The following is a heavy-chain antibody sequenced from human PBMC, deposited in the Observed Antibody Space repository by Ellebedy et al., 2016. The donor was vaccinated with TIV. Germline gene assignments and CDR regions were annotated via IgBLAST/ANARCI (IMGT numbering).Heavy chain of an antibody. CDR2: IDPTDSYT. J-gene: IGHJ3*02. CDR3: AVEGYGSGSYDAFDI. D-gene: IGHD3-10*01. CDR1: GYSFTSYW. Sequence: GGSLRLSCTDSGYSFTSYWISWVRQMPGKGLEWMGRIDPTDSYTNYSPSFQGHVTISADKSISTADLQWSSLKASDTAMYYCAVEGYGSGSYDAFDIWGQGTMVTVSS. V-gene: IGHV5-10-1*01.